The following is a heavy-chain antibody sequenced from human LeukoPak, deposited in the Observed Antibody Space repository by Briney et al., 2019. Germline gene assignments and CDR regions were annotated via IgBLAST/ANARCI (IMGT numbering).Heavy chain of an antibody. CDR2: IYYSGST. V-gene: IGHV4-30-4*01. CDR3: ARTQPRHYDSSGYPDY. J-gene: IGHJ4*02. CDR1: GGSISSGDYY. Sequence: SETLSLTYTVSGGSISSGDYYWSWIRQPPGKGLEWIGYIYYSGSTYYNPSLKSRVTISVDTSKNQFSLKLSSVTAADTAVYYCARTQPRHYDSSGYPDYWGQGTLVTVSS. D-gene: IGHD3-22*01.